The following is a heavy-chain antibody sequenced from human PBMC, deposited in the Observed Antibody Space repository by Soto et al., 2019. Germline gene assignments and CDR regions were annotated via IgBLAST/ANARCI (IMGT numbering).Heavy chain of an antibody. D-gene: IGHD4-17*01. Sequence: QTTLKESGPTLVKPTQTLTLTCTFSGFSLTTAGAGVGWIRQPPGKALEWLALIYWNDDTRYSPSLKSRLTITKDTSKNQVVLRMTNMDPVDTATYYCAHRGYGNYPRDNWFDPWGQGILVIVSS. CDR1: GFSLTTAGAG. J-gene: IGHJ5*02. CDR3: AHRGYGNYPRDNWFDP. CDR2: IYWNDDT. V-gene: IGHV2-5*01.